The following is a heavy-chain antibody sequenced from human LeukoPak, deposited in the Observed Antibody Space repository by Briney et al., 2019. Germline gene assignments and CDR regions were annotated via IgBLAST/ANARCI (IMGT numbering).Heavy chain of an antibody. CDR2: ISSSSSYI. V-gene: IGHV3-21*01. CDR1: GFTFSSYS. CDR3: ARSGTLLYPGIAARREFDY. J-gene: IGHJ4*02. Sequence: GGSLGLSCAASGFTFSSYSMNWVRQAPGKGLEWVSSISSSSSYIYYADSVKGRFTISRDNAKNSLYLQMNSLRAEDTAVYYCARSGTLLYPGIAARREFDYWGQGTLVTVSS. D-gene: IGHD6-6*01.